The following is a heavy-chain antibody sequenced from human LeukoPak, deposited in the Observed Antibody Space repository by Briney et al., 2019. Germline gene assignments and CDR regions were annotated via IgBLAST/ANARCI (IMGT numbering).Heavy chain of an antibody. D-gene: IGHD2-15*01. J-gene: IGHJ3*02. CDR2: INHSGST. CDR3: ATRQVAWDAFDI. CDR1: GGSFSGYY. V-gene: IGHV4-34*01. Sequence: SETLSLTCAVYGGSFSGYYWSWIRQPPGKGLEWIGEINHSGSTNYNPSLKSRVTISVDTSKNQFSLKLSSVTAADTAVYYCATRQVAWDAFDIWAKGQWSPSLQ.